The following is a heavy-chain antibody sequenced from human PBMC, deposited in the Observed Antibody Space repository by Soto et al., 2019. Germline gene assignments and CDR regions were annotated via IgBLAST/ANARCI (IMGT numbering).Heavy chain of an antibody. V-gene: IGHV4-30-4*01. J-gene: IGHJ4*02. CDR3: ARVTQYYDFWSGPDY. CDR1: GGSISSGDYY. CDR2: IYYSGST. Sequence: TLSLTCTVSGGSISSGDYYWSWIRQPPGKGLEWIGYIYYSGSTYYNPSLKSRVTISVDTSKNQFSLKLSSVTAADTAVYYCARVTQYYDFWSGPDYWGQGTLVTAPQ. D-gene: IGHD3-3*01.